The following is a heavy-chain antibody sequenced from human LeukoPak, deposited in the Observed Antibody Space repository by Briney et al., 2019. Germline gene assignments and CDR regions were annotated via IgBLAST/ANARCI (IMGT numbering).Heavy chain of an antibody. V-gene: IGHV4-39*01. Sequence: SETLSLTCAVYGGSFSGYYWGWIRQPPGKGLEWIGSIYYSGSTYYNPSLKSRVTISVDTSKNQFSLKLSSVTAADTAVYYCARQAPLLTYYYDSSGYPDAFDIWGQGTMVTVSS. J-gene: IGHJ3*02. CDR3: ARQAPLLTYYYDSSGYPDAFDI. D-gene: IGHD3-22*01. CDR1: GGSFSGYY. CDR2: IYYSGST.